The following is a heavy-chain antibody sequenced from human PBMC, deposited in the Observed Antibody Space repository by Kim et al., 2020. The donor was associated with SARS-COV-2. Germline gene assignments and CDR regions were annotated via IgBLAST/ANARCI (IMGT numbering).Heavy chain of an antibody. V-gene: IGHV3-33*01. Sequence: GGSLRLSCAASGFTFSSYGMHWVRQAPGKGLEWVAVIWYDGSNKYYADSVKGRFTISRDNSKNTLYLQMNSLRAEDTAVYYCARGDYYGSLDAFDIWGQGTMVTVSS. J-gene: IGHJ3*02. D-gene: IGHD3-10*01. CDR2: IWYDGSNK. CDR3: ARGDYYGSLDAFDI. CDR1: GFTFSSYG.